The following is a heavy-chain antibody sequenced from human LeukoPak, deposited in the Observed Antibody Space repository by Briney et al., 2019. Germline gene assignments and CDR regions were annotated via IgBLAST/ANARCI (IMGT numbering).Heavy chain of an antibody. J-gene: IGHJ4*02. CDR3: AKRRYSGYDTILIDY. CDR1: GFTFSSYG. Sequence: PGESLRLSCAASGFTFSSYGMNWVRQAPGKGLEWVSAISGSGGSTYYADSVKGRFTISRDNSKNALYLQMNSLRAEDTAIYYCAKRRYSGYDTILIDYWGQGTLVTVSS. V-gene: IGHV3-23*01. CDR2: ISGSGGST. D-gene: IGHD5-12*01.